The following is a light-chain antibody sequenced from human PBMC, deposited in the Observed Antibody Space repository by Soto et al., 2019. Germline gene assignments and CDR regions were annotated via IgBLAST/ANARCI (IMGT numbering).Light chain of an antibody. CDR3: LQRSDWRT. CDR2: DAS. CDR1: AGVGRS. V-gene: IGKV3-11*01. J-gene: IGKJ1*01. Sequence: VLTLSPFSLSLSPGERAPLSCRASAGVGRSLAWFQQWADQAPRLLTYDASRRAAGIPARFSGSGAGTDFTLTISRLEPEDFADYYCLQRSDWRTSGRGTKVDIK.